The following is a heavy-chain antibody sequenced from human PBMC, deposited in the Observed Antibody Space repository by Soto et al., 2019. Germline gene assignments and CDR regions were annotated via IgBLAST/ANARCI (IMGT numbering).Heavy chain of an antibody. V-gene: IGHV3-74*01. CDR3: ARIPYSDTDPCP. CDR2: INIDGTTT. Sequence: EVQLVESGGGLVQPGGSLRLSCAASGFAFSTKWTHWVRQGPGKGLVWVSRINIDGTTTNYADSVKGRFTISRDNAKNMLYLQMDSLRAEDTAVYYCARIPYSDTDPCPWGQGTLVTVSS. D-gene: IGHD1-26*01. J-gene: IGHJ5*02. CDR1: GFAFSTKW.